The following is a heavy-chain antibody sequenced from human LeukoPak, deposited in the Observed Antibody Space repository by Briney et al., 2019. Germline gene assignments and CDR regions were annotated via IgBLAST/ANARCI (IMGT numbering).Heavy chain of an antibody. Sequence: GGSLRLSCAASGFTFSSYEMNWVRQAPGKRLEWVSYISSSGSTKYYADSVKGRFTISRDNGKNSLYLQMNSLRAEDTAVYYCARDRRTVIMRLFDYWGQGTLVTVSS. CDR3: ARDRRTVIMRLFDY. J-gene: IGHJ4*02. CDR1: GFTFSSYE. V-gene: IGHV3-48*03. CDR2: ISSSGSTK. D-gene: IGHD4-17*01.